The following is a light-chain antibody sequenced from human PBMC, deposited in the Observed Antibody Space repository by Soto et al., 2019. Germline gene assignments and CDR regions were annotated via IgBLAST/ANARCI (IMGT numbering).Light chain of an antibody. CDR2: EVN. J-gene: IGLJ1*01. CDR1: SSDIGGYNY. Sequence: ALTQPRSVSGSPGQSVIISCTGTSSDIGGYNYVSWYQQHPGKAPKLMIYEVNNRPSGVPNRFSGSKSGNTASLTISGLQAEDEADYYCSSKTSSRTPFVFGTGTKVTVL. CDR3: SSKTSSRTPFV. V-gene: IGLV2-14*01.